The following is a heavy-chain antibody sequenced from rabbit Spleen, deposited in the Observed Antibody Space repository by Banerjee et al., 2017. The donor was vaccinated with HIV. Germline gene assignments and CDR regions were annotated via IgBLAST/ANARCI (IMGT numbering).Heavy chain of an antibody. CDR3: ARGSAAMTMVITGYYLNL. Sequence: QEQLVESGGGLVQPGGSLKLSCKASGFDFSAYGMNWVRQAPGKGLEWIGYIDPLFGRTDYASWVNGRFTISKTSSTTVTLQMTSLTAADTATYFCARGSAAMTMVITGYYLNLWGPGTLVTVS. CDR1: GFDFSAYG. D-gene: IGHD2-1*01. CDR2: IDPLFGRT. V-gene: IGHV1S39*01. J-gene: IGHJ4*01.